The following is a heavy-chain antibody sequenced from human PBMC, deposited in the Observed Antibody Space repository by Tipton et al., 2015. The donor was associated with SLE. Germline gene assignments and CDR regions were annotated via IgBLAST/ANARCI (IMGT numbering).Heavy chain of an antibody. J-gene: IGHJ5*02. Sequence: TLSLTCSVSGASLSTGTYYWSWIQQPAGKGLEWIGRISKSGRTDYSPSLKSRLSLSIDTSKNQFSLKLSSVTAADTAMYYCAREEVIGDFWSGYLDRWGQGALVTVSS. CDR3: AREEVIGDFWSGYLDR. D-gene: IGHD3-3*01. V-gene: IGHV4-61*02. CDR1: GASLSTGTYY. CDR2: ISKSGRT.